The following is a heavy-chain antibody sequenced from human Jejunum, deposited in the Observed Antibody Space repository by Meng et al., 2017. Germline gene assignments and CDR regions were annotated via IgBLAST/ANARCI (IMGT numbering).Heavy chain of an antibody. CDR3: ARESHVEVACDS. D-gene: IGHD2-15*01. CDR1: GFSFSSST. Sequence: GGSLRLSCAASGFSFSSSTMTWVRQAPGKGLEWVASISGSSSFIYYADSVKGRLTIARDNAKNSLYLLRDSLRDEDTAVYYCARESHVEVACDSWGQGTMVTVSS. J-gene: IGHJ5*02. V-gene: IGHV3-21*01. CDR2: ISGSSSFI.